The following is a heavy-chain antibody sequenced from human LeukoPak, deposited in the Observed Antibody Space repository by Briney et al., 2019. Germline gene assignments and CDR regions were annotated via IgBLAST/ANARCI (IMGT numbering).Heavy chain of an antibody. CDR2: IRYDGSNK. CDR1: GFTFSSYG. J-gene: IGHJ4*02. V-gene: IGHV3-30*02. Sequence: SGGSLRLSRAASGFTFSSYGMHWVRQAPGKGLEWVAFIRYDGSNKYYADSVKGRFTISRDNSKNTLYLQMTSLRAEDTAVYYCAKERELDYWGQGTLVTVSS. CDR3: AKERELDY.